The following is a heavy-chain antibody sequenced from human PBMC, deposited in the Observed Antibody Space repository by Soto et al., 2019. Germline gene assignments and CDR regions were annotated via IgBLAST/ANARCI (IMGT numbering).Heavy chain of an antibody. J-gene: IGHJ6*03. CDR3: ARAFPPGYPPYYYYMDV. CDR1: GASISSYH. Sequence: SETLSLTCTVSGASISSYHWSWIRQTPGKGLEWIGYIYYSGSANYNPSLKSRVTFSVDTSKNQVSLKLSSVTAADTGVYYCARAFPPGYPPYYYYMDVWGKGTTVTVSS. D-gene: IGHD5-12*01. CDR2: IYYSGSA. V-gene: IGHV4-59*01.